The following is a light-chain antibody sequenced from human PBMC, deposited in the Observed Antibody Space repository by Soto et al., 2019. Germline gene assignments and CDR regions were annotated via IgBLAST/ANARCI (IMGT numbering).Light chain of an antibody. J-gene: IGLJ1*01. CDR2: EVS. CDR1: TSDLGGYNY. Sequence: QSARAQPASVSGSPGQSITISCTGTTSDLGGYNYVSWYQQHPGKVPKLMIYEVSNRPSGVSNRFSGSKSGNTASLTISGLQAEDEAAYYCFSYTTSSAPYVFGTGTKVTVL. CDR3: FSYTTSSAPYV. V-gene: IGLV2-14*01.